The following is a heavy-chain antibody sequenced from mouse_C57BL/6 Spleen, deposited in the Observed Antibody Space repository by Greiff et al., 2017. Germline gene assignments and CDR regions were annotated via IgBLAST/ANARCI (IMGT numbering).Heavy chain of an antibody. V-gene: IGHV1-39*01. J-gene: IGHJ4*01. D-gene: IGHD2-3*01. CDR1: GYSFTDYN. CDR3: ARGENGYYGGDYYAMDY. Sequence: ESGPELVKPGASVKISCKASGYSFTDYNMNWVKQSNGKSLEWIGVINPNYGTTSYNQKFKGKATLTVDQSSSTAYMQLNSLTSEDSAVYYCARGENGYYGGDYYAMDYWGQGTSVTVSS. CDR2: INPNYGTT.